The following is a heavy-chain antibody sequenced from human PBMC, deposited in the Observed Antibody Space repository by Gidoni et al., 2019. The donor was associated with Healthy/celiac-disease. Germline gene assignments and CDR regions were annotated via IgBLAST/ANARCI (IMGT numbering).Heavy chain of an antibody. CDR1: GFTFSSYS. D-gene: IGHD6-19*01. CDR3: ATLSAVAGTAGGY. V-gene: IGHV3-21*01. CDR2: ISSSSSYI. Sequence: EVQLVESGGGLVKPGWSLRLSCAASGFTFSSYSMNWVRQAPGKGLEWVSSISSSSSYIYYADSVKGRFTISRDNAKNSLYLQMNSLRAEDTAVYYCATLSAVAGTAGGYWGQGTLVTVSS. J-gene: IGHJ4*02.